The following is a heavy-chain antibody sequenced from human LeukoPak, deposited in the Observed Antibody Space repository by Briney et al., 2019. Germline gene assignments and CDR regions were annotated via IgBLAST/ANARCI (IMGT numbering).Heavy chain of an antibody. J-gene: IGHJ4*02. CDR3: AKGLSEPFY. CDR2: IVGSGGST. V-gene: IGHV3-23*01. CDR1: GFTLGNYA. D-gene: IGHD1-14*01. Sequence: GRSLRLSCAASGFTLGNYAMSWVRQAPGKGLEWVSGIVGSGGSTYYADSVKGRFTISRDNSKNTLYLQMNSLRAEDTAVYYCAKGLSEPFYWGQGTLVTVSS.